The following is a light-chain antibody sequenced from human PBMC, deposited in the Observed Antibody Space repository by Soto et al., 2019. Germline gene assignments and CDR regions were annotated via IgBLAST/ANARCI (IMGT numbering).Light chain of an antibody. J-gene: IGLJ2*01. CDR2: KDN. V-gene: IGLV3-9*01. CDR3: QVWDSSTAFVI. Sequence: SYELTQPLSVSVALGQTTRITCEGHNIRVRNVHWYQQKPGQAPILVIYKDNNRPSGIPERFSGSNSGNTATLTISSVQAGDEADYSCQVWDSSTAFVIFGGGTKLTVL. CDR1: NIRVRN.